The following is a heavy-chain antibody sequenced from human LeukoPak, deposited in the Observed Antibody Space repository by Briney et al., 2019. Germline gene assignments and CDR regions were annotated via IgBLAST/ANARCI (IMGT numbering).Heavy chain of an antibody. CDR2: INPSGGST. D-gene: IGHD5-18*01. V-gene: IGHV1-46*01. Sequence: ASVKVSCKASGYTFTSYYMHWARQAPGQGLEWMGIINPSGGSTSYAQKFQGRVTMTRDTSTSTVYMELSSLRSEDTAVYYCARDLGPVDTAMVSVYWGQGTLVTVSS. CDR1: GYTFTSYY. J-gene: IGHJ4*02. CDR3: ARDLGPVDTAMVSVY.